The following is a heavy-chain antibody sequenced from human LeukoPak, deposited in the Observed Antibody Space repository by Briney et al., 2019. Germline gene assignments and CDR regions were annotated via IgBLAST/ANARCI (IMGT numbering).Heavy chain of an antibody. CDR2: IGPDGSTT. D-gene: IGHD2/OR15-2a*01. CDR1: GFPFSRYW. Sequence: PGGSLRLSCVSSGFPFSRYWLNWVRQAPGKGLEWVSRIGPDGSTTTYADSLEGRFTISRDNANDTIYLQMNSLAADDTSVYFCARDPGTTYRDWYFDLWGPGTLVTVSS. J-gene: IGHJ2*01. V-gene: IGHV3-74*01. CDR3: ARDPGTTYRDWYFDL.